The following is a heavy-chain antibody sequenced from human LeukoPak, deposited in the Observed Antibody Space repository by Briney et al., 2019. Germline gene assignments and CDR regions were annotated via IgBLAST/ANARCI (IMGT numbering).Heavy chain of an antibody. V-gene: IGHV3-7*01. Sequence: GGSLRLSCAASGFTFSSYSMNWVRQAPGKELEWVANIKQDGSEKYYVDSVKGRFTISRDNAKNSLYLQMNSLRAEDTAVYYCARDWSPFIAWGQGTLVTVSS. CDR1: GFTFSSYS. J-gene: IGHJ4*02. CDR2: IKQDGSEK. D-gene: IGHD3-16*02. CDR3: ARDWSPFIA.